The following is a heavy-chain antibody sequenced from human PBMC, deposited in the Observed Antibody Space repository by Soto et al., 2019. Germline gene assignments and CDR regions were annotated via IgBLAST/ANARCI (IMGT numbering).Heavy chain of an antibody. D-gene: IGHD6-13*01. CDR2: IIPIFGTA. CDR1: GGAFSSYA. Sequence: GASVKVSCKASGGAFSSYAISWVRQAPGQGLEWMGGIIPIFGTANYAQKFQGRVTITADESTSTAYMELSSLRSEDTAVYYCARKRVDIAAAGTLYYYYGMDVWGQGTTVTVSS. J-gene: IGHJ6*02. V-gene: IGHV1-69*13. CDR3: ARKRVDIAAAGTLYYYYGMDV.